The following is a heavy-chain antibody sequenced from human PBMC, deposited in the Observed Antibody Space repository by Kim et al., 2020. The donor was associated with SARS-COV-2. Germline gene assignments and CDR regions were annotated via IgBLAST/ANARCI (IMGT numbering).Heavy chain of an antibody. CDR3: ARGRPYYYDSSGYYGGPIAIDY. CDR2: INHSGST. V-gene: IGHV4-34*01. D-gene: IGHD3-22*01. CDR1: GGSFSGYY. J-gene: IGHJ4*02. Sequence: SETLSLTCAVYGGSFSGYYWSWIRQPPGKGLEWIGEINHSGSTNYNPSLKSRVTISVDTSKNQFSLKLSSVTAADTAVYYCARGRPYYYDSSGYYGGPIAIDYWGQGTLVTVSS.